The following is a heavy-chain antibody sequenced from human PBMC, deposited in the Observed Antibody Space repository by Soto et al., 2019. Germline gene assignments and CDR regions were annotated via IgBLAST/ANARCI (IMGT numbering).Heavy chain of an antibody. Sequence: XTVKVSFNASGYTFTSYGISLVRHSPGQGLDWMGWISAYNGNTIYAQKVQGRVNMTTDTSTSTAYMELRSLTSDDTAVYYCARVDGITGTLWYYWGQGTLVTVPS. D-gene: IGHD1-7*01. CDR1: GYTFTSYG. CDR2: ISAYNGNT. CDR3: ARVDGITGTLWYY. V-gene: IGHV1-18*01. J-gene: IGHJ4*02.